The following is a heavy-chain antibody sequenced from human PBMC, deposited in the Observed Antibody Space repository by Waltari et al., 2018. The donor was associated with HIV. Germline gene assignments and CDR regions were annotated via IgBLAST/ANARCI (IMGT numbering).Heavy chain of an antibody. J-gene: IGHJ5*02. CDR1: GGSLTDFY. CDR3: ARESRRRIRQGGINWFDP. D-gene: IGHD3-10*01. Sequence: QVQLQQWGAGQLKASETLSLTCAVYGGSLTDFYCTWIRQCPGRGLEWIAEINQSGRSDFNPSLKSRVTIAIDPAKKQFSLTLKSVTAADTGVYYCARESRRRIRQGGINWFDPWGQGTPVNVLS. V-gene: IGHV4-34*01. CDR2: INQSGRS.